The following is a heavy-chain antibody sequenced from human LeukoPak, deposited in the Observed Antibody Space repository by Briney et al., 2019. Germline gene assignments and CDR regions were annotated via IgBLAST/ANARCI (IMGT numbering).Heavy chain of an antibody. CDR3: AELGITMIGGV. CDR2: ISSSSRHI. J-gene: IGHJ6*04. D-gene: IGHD3-10*02. CDR1: GFTFSSYS. Sequence: GGSLRLSCAASGFTFSSYSMNWVRQAPGKGLDWVSSISSSSRHIYYADSVKGRFTISRDNAKNSLYLQMNSLRAEDTAVYYCAELGITMIGGVWGKGTTVTISS. V-gene: IGHV3-21*01.